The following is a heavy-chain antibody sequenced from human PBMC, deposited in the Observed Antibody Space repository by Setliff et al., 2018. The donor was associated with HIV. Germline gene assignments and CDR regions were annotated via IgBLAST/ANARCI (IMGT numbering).Heavy chain of an antibody. CDR1: GDSISSGGYY. J-gene: IGHJ3*02. D-gene: IGHD2-15*01. CDR2: ISYSCSI. CDR3: ARGGVVRYAFDI. Sequence: SETLSLTCPFSGDSISSGGYYWTWLRQHPGKGLEWIGYISYSCSIYYKVSLKSRLTISTDTSENQFSLRLTSVTAADTALYYCARGGVVRYAFDIWGQGTLVTVSS. V-gene: IGHV4-31*03.